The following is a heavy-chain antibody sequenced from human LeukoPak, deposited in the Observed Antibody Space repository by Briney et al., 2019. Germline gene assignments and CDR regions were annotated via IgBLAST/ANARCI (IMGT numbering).Heavy chain of an antibody. CDR2: ISYDGSNK. CDR3: ARGFSIAAAGLDY. V-gene: IGHV3-30-3*01. J-gene: IGHJ4*02. CDR1: GFTFSGYA. Sequence: GGSLRLSCAASGFTFSGYAMHWVRQAPGKGLEWVAVISYDGSNKYYADAVKGRFTISRDNSKNTLYLQMNSLRAEDTAVYYCARGFSIAAAGLDYWGQGTLVTVSS. D-gene: IGHD6-13*01.